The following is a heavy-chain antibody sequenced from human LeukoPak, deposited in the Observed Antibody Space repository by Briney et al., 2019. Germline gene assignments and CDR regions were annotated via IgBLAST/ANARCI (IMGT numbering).Heavy chain of an antibody. D-gene: IGHD2-2*01. Sequence: GGSLRLSCAASGFTFSSYSMNWVRQAPGMGLEWVSSISSSSSYIYYADSVKGRFTISRDNAKNSLYLQMNSLRAEDTAVYYCAKYCSSTSCYGAFDIWGQGTMVTVSS. CDR1: GFTFSSYS. CDR3: AKYCSSTSCYGAFDI. V-gene: IGHV3-21*01. CDR2: ISSSSSYI. J-gene: IGHJ3*02.